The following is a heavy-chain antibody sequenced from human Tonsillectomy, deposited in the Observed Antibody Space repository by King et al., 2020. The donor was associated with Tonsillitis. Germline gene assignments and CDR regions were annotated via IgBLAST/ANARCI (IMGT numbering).Heavy chain of an antibody. CDR3: AKGGCSSTSCYYDCDY. Sequence: VQLVESGGGLVQPGGSLRLSCAASGFTFSSYAMSWVRQAPGKGLECVSAISGSGGSTYYAEAVKGRFTICRDNSKNTLYLHMNSLRAEDTAVYYCAKGGCSSTSCYYDCDYWGQGTLVTVSS. CDR1: GFTFSSYA. D-gene: IGHD2-2*01. CDR2: ISGSGGST. J-gene: IGHJ4*02. V-gene: IGHV3-23*04.